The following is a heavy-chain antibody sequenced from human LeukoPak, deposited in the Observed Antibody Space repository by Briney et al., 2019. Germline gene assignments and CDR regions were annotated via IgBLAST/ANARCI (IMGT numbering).Heavy chain of an antibody. CDR3: ARDRKENDFWSGYYSPYWYFDL. CDR1: GFTFSSYA. D-gene: IGHD3-3*01. CDR2: ISGSGGST. V-gene: IGHV3-23*01. Sequence: PGGSLRLSCAASGFTFSSYAMSWVRQAPGKGLEWVSAISGSGGSTYYADSVKGRFTISRDNSKNTLYLQMNSLRAEDTAVYYCARDRKENDFWSGYYSPYWYFDLWGRGTLVTVSS. J-gene: IGHJ2*01.